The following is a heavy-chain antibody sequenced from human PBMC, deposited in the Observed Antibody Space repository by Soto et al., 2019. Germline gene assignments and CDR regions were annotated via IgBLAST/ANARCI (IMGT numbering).Heavy chain of an antibody. D-gene: IGHD1-26*01. CDR2: ISWNSEFV. V-gene: IGHV3-9*01. CDR3: AKDIGAGYARGWEVLDC. CDR1: GFTFDDYA. Sequence: EEQLVESGGGLVQPGRSLRLSCAASGFTFDDYAMHWVRQVPGKGLEWVSGISWNSEFVGYAESVKGRFTISRDTAKNSLFLEIDSLRAEDTAFYYCAKDIGAGYARGWEVLDCWGQGTLVRVSS. J-gene: IGHJ4*02.